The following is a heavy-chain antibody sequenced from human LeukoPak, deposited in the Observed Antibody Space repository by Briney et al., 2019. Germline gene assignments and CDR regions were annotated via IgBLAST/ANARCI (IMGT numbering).Heavy chain of an antibody. D-gene: IGHD3-3*01. J-gene: IGHJ4*02. CDR2: IKEDGTEK. CDR3: ARDSRSGRGDY. V-gene: IGHV3-7*01. Sequence: GGSLRLSCAVSGFTFSSYWMSWVRQAPGKGLEWVANIKEDGTEKYYQDSVKGRFTISRDNAKNSLYLQMNSLRAEDTAVYYCARDSRSGRGDYWGQGTLVTVSS. CDR1: GFTFSSYW.